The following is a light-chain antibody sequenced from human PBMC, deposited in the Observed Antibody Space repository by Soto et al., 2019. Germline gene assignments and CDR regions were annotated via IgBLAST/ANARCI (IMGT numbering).Light chain of an antibody. V-gene: IGLV2-11*01. CDR1: SSDVGGYNY. CDR3: CSYAGSYYV. Sequence: QSALTQPRSVSASPGQSVTISCTGTSSDVGGYNYVSWYQQHPGKPPKLMIYDVSKRPSGVPDRFSGSKSGNTAYLTISGLQAEDEADYYCCSYAGSYYVVGTGTKLTVL. CDR2: DVS. J-gene: IGLJ1*01.